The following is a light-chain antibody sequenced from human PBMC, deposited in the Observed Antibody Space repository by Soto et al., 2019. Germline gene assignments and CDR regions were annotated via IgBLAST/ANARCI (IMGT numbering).Light chain of an antibody. CDR1: QSVRSNF. CDR2: DAS. CDR3: QQYGGLPLT. V-gene: IGKV3-20*01. J-gene: IGKJ4*01. Sequence: EIVLTQSPGTLSLSPGDRATLSCRASQSVRSNFLAWYQQKPGQAPKFLIYDASTRATGIPDRFTGSGSRTDFTLTISRLEPEDFAVYYCQQYGGLPLTFGGGTKVEIK.